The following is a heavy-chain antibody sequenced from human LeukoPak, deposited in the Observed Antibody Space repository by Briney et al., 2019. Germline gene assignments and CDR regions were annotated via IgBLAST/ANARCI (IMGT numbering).Heavy chain of an antibody. CDR3: ASALPFRSSIFDD. J-gene: IGHJ4*02. CDR1: GGSISSYY. CDR2: IYYSGST. D-gene: IGHD3-3*01. Sequence: PSETLSLTCAVSGGSISSYYWSWIRQLPGKGLEWIGYIYYSGSTNYNPSLKSRVTISIDTSKNQFSLKLRSVTAADTAVYYCASALPFRSSIFDDWGQGTLVTVSS. V-gene: IGHV4-59*01.